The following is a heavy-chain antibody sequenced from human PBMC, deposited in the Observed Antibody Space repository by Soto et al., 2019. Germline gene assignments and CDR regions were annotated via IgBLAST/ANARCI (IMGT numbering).Heavy chain of an antibody. D-gene: IGHD2-8*01. J-gene: IGHJ4*02. CDR3: ASEVGICTNGVCYNGYFDY. V-gene: IGHV4-30-2*01. CDR1: GGSISSGGYT. Sequence: SETLTLTCAVSGGSISSGGYTWSWIRQPPGKGLEWIGYIYHSGSTYYNPSLKSRVTISVDRSKNQFSLKLSSVTAADTADHYCASEVGICTNGVCYNGYFDYWGQGTQVTVSS. CDR2: IYHSGST.